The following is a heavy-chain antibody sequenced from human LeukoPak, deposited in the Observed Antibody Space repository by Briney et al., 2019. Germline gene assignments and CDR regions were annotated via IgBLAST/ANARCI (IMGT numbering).Heavy chain of an antibody. V-gene: IGHV4-59*01. CDR3: ARSLRSKVPAAMVIGY. D-gene: IGHD2-2*01. CDR2: IYYSGST. J-gene: IGHJ4*02. CDR1: GGSISSYY. Sequence: PSETLSLTCTVSGGSISSYYWSWIRQPPGKGLEWIGYIYYSGSTNYNPSLKSRVTISVDTSKNQFSLKLSPVTAADTAVYYCARSLRSKVPAAMVIGYWGQGTLVTVSS.